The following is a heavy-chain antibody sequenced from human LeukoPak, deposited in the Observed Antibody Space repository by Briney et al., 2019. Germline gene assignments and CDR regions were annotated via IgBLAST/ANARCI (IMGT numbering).Heavy chain of an antibody. Sequence: PGDSLRLSCAASGFSFSDKYMGWVRQAPGKGLEWVSVIYTAGDTFYPDSVRGRFSISRDTSRNMVNLQMNSLRAEDTALYYCTSGQMFTSGGFDDWGRGTLVTVS. J-gene: IGHJ4*02. D-gene: IGHD6-19*01. CDR2: IYTAGDT. V-gene: IGHV3-53*01. CDR3: TSGQMFTSGGFDD. CDR1: GFSFSDKY.